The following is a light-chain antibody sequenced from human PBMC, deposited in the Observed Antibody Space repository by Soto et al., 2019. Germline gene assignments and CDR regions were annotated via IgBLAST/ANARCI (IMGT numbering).Light chain of an antibody. CDR2: DVT. V-gene: IGLV2-11*01. J-gene: IGLJ3*02. CDR3: CSYAGRYNEV. Sequence: QSVLTQPRSVSGSPGQSVTISCTGTRSDVGGYNFVSWYQHHPGKAPKLMIYDVTKRPSGVPDRFSGSRSGNTASLTISGRQAEDEADYYCCSYAGRYNEVFGGGTQFTVL. CDR1: RSDVGGYNF.